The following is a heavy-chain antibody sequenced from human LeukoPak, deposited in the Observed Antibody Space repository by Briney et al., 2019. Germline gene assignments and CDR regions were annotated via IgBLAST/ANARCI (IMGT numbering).Heavy chain of an antibody. V-gene: IGHV3-21*01. Sequence: GGSLRLSCAASGFTFSNYAMNWVRQAPGKGLEWVSSISSSSSYIHYADSVKGRFTISRDNAKNSLYLQMNSLRAEDTAVYYCAREAREWELQYYYYMDVWGKGTTVTVSS. CDR3: AREAREWELQYYYYMDV. D-gene: IGHD1-26*01. CDR1: GFTFSNYA. J-gene: IGHJ6*03. CDR2: ISSSSSYI.